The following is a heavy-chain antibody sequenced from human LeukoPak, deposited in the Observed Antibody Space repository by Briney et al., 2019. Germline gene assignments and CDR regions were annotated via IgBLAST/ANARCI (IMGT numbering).Heavy chain of an antibody. Sequence: GGSLRLSCAASGFTFSRYSINWVRQAPEKGLEWVSYISYSGSTIYYADSVKGRFTISRDNAKNSLYLQMNSLRVEDTALYYCARDRDYSFDYWGQGTLVTVSS. CDR3: ARDRDYSFDY. D-gene: IGHD3-16*01. V-gene: IGHV3-48*01. CDR2: ISYSGSTI. J-gene: IGHJ4*02. CDR1: GFTFSRYS.